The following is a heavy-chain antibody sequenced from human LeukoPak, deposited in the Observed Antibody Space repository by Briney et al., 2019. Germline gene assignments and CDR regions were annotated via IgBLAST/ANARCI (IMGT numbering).Heavy chain of an antibody. CDR1: GFTFSSYG. CDR2: ISYDGNIK. Sequence: ESGGGVVQPGRSLRLSCAASGFTFSSYGMHWVRQAPGKGLEWVAVISYDGNIKYYADSVKGRFTISRDISKTTVYVQMSSLRPEDTAVYYCAEMNAAYCGGDCSSNWLDSWGQGTLVTVSS. J-gene: IGHJ5*01. CDR3: AEMNAAYCGGDCSSNWLDS. V-gene: IGHV3-30*18. D-gene: IGHD2-21*02.